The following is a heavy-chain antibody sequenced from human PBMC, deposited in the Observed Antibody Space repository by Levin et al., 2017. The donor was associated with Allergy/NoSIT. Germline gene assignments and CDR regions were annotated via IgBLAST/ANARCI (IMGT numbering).Heavy chain of an antibody. V-gene: IGHV4-34*01. D-gene: IGHD3-16*02. Sequence: SETLSLTCAVYGGSFSGYYWSWIRQPPGKGLEWIGEINHSGSTNYNPSLKSRVTISVDTSKNQFSLKLSSVTAADTAVYYCARASGITFGGVIVKGGPFDYWGQGTLVTVSS. CDR2: INHSGST. CDR1: GGSFSGYY. J-gene: IGHJ4*02. CDR3: ARASGITFGGVIVKGGPFDY.